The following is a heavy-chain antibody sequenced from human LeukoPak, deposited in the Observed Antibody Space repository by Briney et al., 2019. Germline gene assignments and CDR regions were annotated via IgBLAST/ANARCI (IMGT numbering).Heavy chain of an antibody. V-gene: IGHV1-2*02. D-gene: IGHD3-22*01. Sequence: ASVKVSRKASGYTFTGYYMHWVRQAPGQGLEWMGWINPNSGGTNYAQKFQGRVTMTRDTSISTAYMELSRLRSDDTAVYYCALTMIAFNYFDYWGQGTLVTVSS. J-gene: IGHJ4*02. CDR3: ALTMIAFNYFDY. CDR1: GYTFTGYY. CDR2: INPNSGGT.